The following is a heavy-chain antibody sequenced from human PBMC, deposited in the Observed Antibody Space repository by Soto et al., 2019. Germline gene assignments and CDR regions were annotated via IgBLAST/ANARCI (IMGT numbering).Heavy chain of an antibody. J-gene: IGHJ6*02. CDR1: GYTFTSYG. CDR2: ISAYNGNT. V-gene: IGHV1-18*04. D-gene: IGHD3-22*01. CDR3: ARAYDSSGYPNPYYYYGMDV. Sequence: ASVKVSCKASGYTFTSYGISWVRQAPGQRLEWMGWISAYNGNTNYAQKLQGRVTMTTDTSTSTAYMELRSLRSDDTAVYYCARAYDSSGYPNPYYYYGMDVWGQGTTVTVS.